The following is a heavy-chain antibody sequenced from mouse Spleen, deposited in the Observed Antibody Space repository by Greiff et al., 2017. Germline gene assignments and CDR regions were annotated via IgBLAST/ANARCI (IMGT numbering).Heavy chain of an antibody. CDR1: GFTFTDYY. J-gene: IGHJ4*01. D-gene: IGHD2-10*02. CDR2: IRNKANGYTT. CDR3: ARDEGYGNYFAMDY. Sequence: EVKLVESGGGLVQPGGSLRLSCATSGFTFTDYYMSWVRQPPGKALEWLGFIRNKANGYTTEYSASVKGRFTISRDNSQSILYLQMNTLRAEDSATYYCARDEGYGNYFAMDYWGQGTSVTVSS. V-gene: IGHV7-3*02.